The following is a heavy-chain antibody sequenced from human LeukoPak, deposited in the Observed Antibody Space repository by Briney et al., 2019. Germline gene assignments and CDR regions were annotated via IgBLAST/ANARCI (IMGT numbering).Heavy chain of an antibody. Sequence: GGSLRLSCAVSGLTFSTSSMMWVRQAPGKGLEWVPYISSGGSTKNYANSVKDRFTISRDNANNSLFLEMNSLRAEDTAVYYCATRDGYLKDLEYWGQGILVTVSS. CDR1: GLTFSTSS. J-gene: IGHJ4*02. CDR2: ISSGGSTK. CDR3: ATRDGYLKDLEY. V-gene: IGHV3-48*01. D-gene: IGHD5-24*01.